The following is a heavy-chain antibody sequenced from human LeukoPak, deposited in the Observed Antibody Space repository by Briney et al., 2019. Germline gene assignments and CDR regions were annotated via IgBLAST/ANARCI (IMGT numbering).Heavy chain of an antibody. CDR3: ARDLYLKNWFDP. CDR1: GYSFTDYA. D-gene: IGHD2-2*02. J-gene: IGHJ5*02. V-gene: IGHV1-3*04. CDR2: INTANGKT. Sequence: ASVKVSCKASGYSFTDYAMRWVRQAPGQRLEWMGWINTANGKTKYSQKFQDRVTITRDTSATTAYMELSSLRSEDTAVFYCARDLYLKNWFDPWGLGTLVTVSS.